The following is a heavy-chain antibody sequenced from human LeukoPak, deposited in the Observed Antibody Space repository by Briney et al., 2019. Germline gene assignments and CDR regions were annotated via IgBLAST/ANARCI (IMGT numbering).Heavy chain of an antibody. CDR1: GYTFTSYG. V-gene: IGHV1-18*01. J-gene: IGHJ6*03. Sequence: ASVKVSCKASGYTFTSYGISWVRQAPGQGLEWMGWISAYNGNTNYAQKLQGRVTMTTDTSTSTAYMELRSLRSDDTAVYYCARGGYCSSTSCPGYYYYYYMDVWGKGTTVTVPS. D-gene: IGHD2-2*01. CDR3: ARGGYCSSTSCPGYYYYYYMDV. CDR2: ISAYNGNT.